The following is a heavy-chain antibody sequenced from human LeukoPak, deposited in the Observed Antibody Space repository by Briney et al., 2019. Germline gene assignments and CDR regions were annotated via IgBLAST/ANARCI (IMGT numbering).Heavy chain of an antibody. CDR2: IYYSGST. V-gene: IGHV4-39*02. CDR3: ARDYSGSYLDWFDP. CDR1: GGSISSSSYY. J-gene: IGHJ5*02. Sequence: SETPSLTCTVSGGSISSSSYYWGWIRQPPGKGLEWIGSIYYSGSTYYNPSLKSRVTISVDTSKNQFSLKLSSVTAADTAVYYCARDYSGSYLDWFDPWGQGTLVTVSS. D-gene: IGHD1-26*01.